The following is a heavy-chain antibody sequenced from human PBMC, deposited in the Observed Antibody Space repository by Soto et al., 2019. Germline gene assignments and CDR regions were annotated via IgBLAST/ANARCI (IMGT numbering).Heavy chain of an antibody. Sequence: GGSLRLSCAASGFTFSSYAMSWVRQAPGKGLEWVSAISGSGGSTYYADSVKGRFTISRDNSKNTLYLQMNSLRAEDTAVYYCAIDIQRAQRSIFGVGVRSDYRAQGTLVPVSS. V-gene: IGHV3-23*01. D-gene: IGHD3-3*01. CDR1: GFTFSSYA. CDR2: ISGSGGST. J-gene: IGHJ4*02. CDR3: AIDIQRAQRSIFGVGVRSDY.